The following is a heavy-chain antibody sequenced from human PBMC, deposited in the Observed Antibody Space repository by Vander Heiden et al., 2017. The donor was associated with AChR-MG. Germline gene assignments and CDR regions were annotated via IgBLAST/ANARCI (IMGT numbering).Heavy chain of an antibody. Sequence: QVQLVQSGAEVKKPGASVKVSCKASGYTFTGYYMHRVRQAPGQGLEWMGWINPNSGGTNYAQKFQGRVTMTRDTSISTAYMELSRLRSDDTAVYYCARAGGRGSSSDGFDYWGQGTLVTVSS. V-gene: IGHV1-2*02. D-gene: IGHD6-6*01. J-gene: IGHJ4*02. CDR2: INPNSGGT. CDR1: GYTFTGYY. CDR3: ARAGGRGSSSDGFDY.